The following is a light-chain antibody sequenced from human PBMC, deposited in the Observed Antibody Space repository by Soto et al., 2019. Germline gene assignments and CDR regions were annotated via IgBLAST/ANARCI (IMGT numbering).Light chain of an antibody. J-gene: IGKJ4*01. V-gene: IGKV3-20*01. CDR2: GAS. Sequence: DIVLTQSPGTLSLSPGERATLSCRASHSVSSSYLAWYQQKPGQAPRLLIYGASSRATGIPDRFSGIGSGTDFTLTISRLETEDFAVYYCQQYGSSPTVTFCGGTKVDIK. CDR1: HSVSSSY. CDR3: QQYGSSPTVT.